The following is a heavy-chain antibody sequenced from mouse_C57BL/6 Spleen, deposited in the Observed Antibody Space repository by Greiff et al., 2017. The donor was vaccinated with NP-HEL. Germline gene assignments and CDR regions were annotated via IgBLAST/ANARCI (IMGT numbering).Heavy chain of an antibody. CDR3: ARRYGSSEGFAY. D-gene: IGHD1-1*01. Sequence: EVQVVESGGDLVKPGGSLKLSCAASGFTFSSYGMSWVRQTPDKRLEWVATISSGGSYTYYPDSVKGRFTISRDNAKNTLYLQMSSLKSEDTAMYYCARRYGSSEGFAYWGQGTLVTVSA. CDR2: ISSGGSYT. J-gene: IGHJ3*01. CDR1: GFTFSSYG. V-gene: IGHV5-6*01.